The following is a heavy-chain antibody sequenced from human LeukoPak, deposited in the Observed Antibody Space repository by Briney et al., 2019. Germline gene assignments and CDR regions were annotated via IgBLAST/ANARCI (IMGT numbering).Heavy chain of an antibody. Sequence: GRSLTLSCADSGSIFSSSGMHWVRQAPGKGLEWVAFVSYDGGKKYYADSVKGRFTISRDNSKNTLYLQMNSLRAEDTAVYYCAKPAYCGGDCYSSPFQHWGQGTLVTVSS. CDR3: AKPAYCGGDCYSSPFQH. V-gene: IGHV3-30*18. CDR2: VSYDGGKK. J-gene: IGHJ1*01. D-gene: IGHD2-21*02. CDR1: GSIFSSSG.